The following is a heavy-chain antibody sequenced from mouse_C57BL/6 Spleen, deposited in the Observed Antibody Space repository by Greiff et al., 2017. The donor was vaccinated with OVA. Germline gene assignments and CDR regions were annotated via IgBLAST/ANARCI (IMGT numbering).Heavy chain of an antibody. CDR3: ARRDSNLAMDY. CDR1: GYTFTSYW. D-gene: IGHD2-5*01. V-gene: IGHV1-52*01. J-gene: IGHJ4*01. Sequence: QVQLQQPGAELVRPGSSVKLSCKASGYTFTSYWMHWVKQRPIQGLECIGNIDPSDSETHYNQKFKDKATLTVDKSSSTAYMQLSSLTSEDSAVYYCARRDSNLAMDYWGQGTSVTVSS. CDR2: IDPSDSET.